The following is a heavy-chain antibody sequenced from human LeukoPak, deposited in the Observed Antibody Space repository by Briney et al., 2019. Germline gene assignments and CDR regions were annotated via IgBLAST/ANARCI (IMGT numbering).Heavy chain of an antibody. CDR3: ARMAWYDAFDI. J-gene: IGHJ3*02. Sequence: ASVKVSCKASGYTFTSYGISWVRQAPGQGLEWMGWISAYNGNTNYAQKLQGRVTMTTDTSTSTVYMELSSLRSDDTAVYYCARMAWYDAFDIWGQGTMVTVSS. CDR2: ISAYNGNT. CDR1: GYTFTSYG. V-gene: IGHV1-18*01. D-gene: IGHD3-3*01.